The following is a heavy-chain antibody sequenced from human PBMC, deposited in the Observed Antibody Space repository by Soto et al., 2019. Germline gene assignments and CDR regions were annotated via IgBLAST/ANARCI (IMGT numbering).Heavy chain of an antibody. CDR1: GFSFSNYA. J-gene: IGHJ3*02. D-gene: IGHD2-2*01. CDR3: ARPADPDAFDI. CDR2: ISSSGSTI. Sequence: EVQLVESGGGLVQPGGSLRLSCAASGFSFSNYAMDWVRQAPGKGLEWVSYISSSGSTIYYADSVKGRFTISRDNAKNSLYLQMNSLRAEDTAVYYCARPADPDAFDIWGQGTMVTVSS. V-gene: IGHV3-48*04.